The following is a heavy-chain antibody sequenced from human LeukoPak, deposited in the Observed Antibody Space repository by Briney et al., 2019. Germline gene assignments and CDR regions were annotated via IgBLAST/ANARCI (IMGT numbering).Heavy chain of an antibody. CDR1: GGSISSGGYY. CDR3: ARRGFRDDGTY. V-gene: IGHV4-31*03. J-gene: IGHJ4*02. D-gene: IGHD4-17*01. Sequence: SETLSLTCTVYGGSISSGGYYWSWVRQHPEKGLEWIGYIYYSGTAYYNPSLKSRVTISVDTSKNQFSLKLSSVTAADTAVYYCARRGFRDDGTYWGQGTLVTVSS. CDR2: IYYSGTA.